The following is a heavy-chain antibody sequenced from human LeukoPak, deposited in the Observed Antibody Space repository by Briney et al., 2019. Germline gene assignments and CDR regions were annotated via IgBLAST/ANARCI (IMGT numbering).Heavy chain of an antibody. CDR1: GFTFSTYA. J-gene: IGHJ4*02. CDR3: AKDPMVRGLTYDC. V-gene: IGHV3-23*01. D-gene: IGHD3-10*01. Sequence: GGSQRLSCAASGFTFSTYAMTWVRQAPGKGLEWVSTVTGNGGSTYYADSVKGRFTISRDNSKNTLYLQMNSLRAEDTAVYYCAKDPMVRGLTYDCWGQGTLVTVSS. CDR2: VTGNGGST.